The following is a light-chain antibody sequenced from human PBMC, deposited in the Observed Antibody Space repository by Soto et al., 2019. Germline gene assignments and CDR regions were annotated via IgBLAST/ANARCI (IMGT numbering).Light chain of an antibody. J-gene: IGKJ1*01. V-gene: IGKV1-5*03. Sequence: IQMTQSPSTLSASAGDRVTITCRASQSISPYLAWYQQKPGKAPKLLIYMASSLQSGVPSRFSGSGSGTEFTLTISSLQPDDFATYYCQQSNSHPWTFGQGTQVDIK. CDR1: QSISPY. CDR3: QQSNSHPWT. CDR2: MAS.